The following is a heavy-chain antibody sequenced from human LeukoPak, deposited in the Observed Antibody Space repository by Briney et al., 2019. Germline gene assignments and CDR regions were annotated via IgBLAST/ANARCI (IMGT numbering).Heavy chain of an antibody. CDR1: GYTFTGYY. CDR3: ARARYSRGYYFDY. V-gene: IGHV1-2*02. J-gene: IGHJ4*02. Sequence: ASVKVSCKASGYTFTGYYMHWVRQAPGQGLEWIGWINPNSGGTNYAQKFQGRVTMTRDTSISTAYMELSRLRSDDTAVYYCARARYSRGYYFDYWGQGTLVTVSS. D-gene: IGHD6-13*01. CDR2: INPNSGGT.